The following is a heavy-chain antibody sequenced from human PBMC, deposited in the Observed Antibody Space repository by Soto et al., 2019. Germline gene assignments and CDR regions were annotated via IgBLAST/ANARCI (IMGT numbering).Heavy chain of an antibody. D-gene: IGHD5-12*01. J-gene: IGHJ4*02. V-gene: IGHV3-7*03. CDR3: ARVDGGAVATPYFDY. Sequence: GGSLRLSCAASGFTFSSYWMSWVRQAPGKGLEWVANIKQDGSEKYYVDSVKGRFTISRDNAKNSLYLQMNSLRAEDTAVYYCARVDGGAVATPYFDYWGPGTLVTVSS. CDR1: GFTFSSYW. CDR2: IKQDGSEK.